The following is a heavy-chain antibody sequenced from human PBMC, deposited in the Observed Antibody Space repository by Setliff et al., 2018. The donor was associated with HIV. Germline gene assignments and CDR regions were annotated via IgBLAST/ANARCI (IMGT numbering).Heavy chain of an antibody. CDR3: ARGSNPTGNYDFYFLDV. J-gene: IGHJ6*03. CDR1: GGRFRTYA. V-gene: IGHV1-69*10. D-gene: IGHD1-1*01. Sequence: GASVKVSCKASGGRFRTYAISWVRQAPGQGLEWMGGIIPMLRVAKYAQNLQDRVTITADKSTGTAYMELSGLRSEDTAVYYCARGSNPTGNYDFYFLDVWGKGTTVTVSS. CDR2: IIPMLRVA.